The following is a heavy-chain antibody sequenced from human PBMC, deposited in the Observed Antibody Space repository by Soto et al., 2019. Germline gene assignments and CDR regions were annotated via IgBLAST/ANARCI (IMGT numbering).Heavy chain of an antibody. D-gene: IGHD6-13*01. Sequence: SVKVSCKASGGTFSSYAISWVRQAPGQGLEWMGGIIPIFGTANYAQKFQGRVTITADKSTSTAYMELSSLRSEETAVYYCARDLTVAAAGTDYYYGMDVWGKGTTVTVSS. J-gene: IGHJ6*04. CDR3: ARDLTVAAAGTDYYYGMDV. V-gene: IGHV1-69*06. CDR1: GGTFSSYA. CDR2: IIPIFGTA.